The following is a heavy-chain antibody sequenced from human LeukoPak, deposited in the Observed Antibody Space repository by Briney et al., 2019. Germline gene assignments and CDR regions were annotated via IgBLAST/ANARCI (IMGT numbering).Heavy chain of an antibody. J-gene: IGHJ3*02. CDR3: AKGRQQWWTFDALDI. CDR1: GFTFSRYR. D-gene: IGHD5-18*01. CDR2: KSYDGGKK. V-gene: IGHV3-30*18. Sequence: GGSLRLSREASGFTFSRYRMHWVPQAPGKGLEWVALKSYDGGKKYYADSVKGRFTISRDNSKNTLYLQMNSLIPDDTAVYYCAKGRQQWWTFDALDIWGQGTMVTVSS.